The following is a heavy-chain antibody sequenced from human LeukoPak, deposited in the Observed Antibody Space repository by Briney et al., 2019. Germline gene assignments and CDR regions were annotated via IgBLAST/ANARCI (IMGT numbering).Heavy chain of an antibody. CDR1: GGSISNYY. CDR2: IYYSGST. D-gene: IGHD3-16*01. Sequence: SETLSLTCTVSGGSISNYYWVWIQQPPGKGLEWIGYIYYSGSTTYNPSLKSRVTISVDTSKNQFSLKLSSVTAADTAVYYCARGWGYFDYWGQGTLVTVSS. J-gene: IGHJ4*02. V-gene: IGHV4-59*08. CDR3: ARGWGYFDY.